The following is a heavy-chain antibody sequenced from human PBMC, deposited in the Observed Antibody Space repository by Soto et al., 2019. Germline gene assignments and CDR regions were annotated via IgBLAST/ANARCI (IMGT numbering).Heavy chain of an antibody. CDR2: IRSKAYGGTT. V-gene: IGHV3-49*04. CDR3: TSSILGYDSSGYYYVNY. Sequence: GGSLRLSCTASGFTFGDYAMSWVRQAPGKGLEWVGFIRSKAYGGTTEYAASVKGRFTISRDDSKSIAYLQMNSLKTEDTAVYYCTSSILGYDSSGYYYVNYWGQGTLVTAPQ. CDR1: GFTFGDYA. J-gene: IGHJ4*02. D-gene: IGHD3-22*01.